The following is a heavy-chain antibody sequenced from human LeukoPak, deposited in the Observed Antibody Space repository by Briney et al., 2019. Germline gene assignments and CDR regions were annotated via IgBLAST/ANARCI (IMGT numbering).Heavy chain of an antibody. J-gene: IGHJ4*02. V-gene: IGHV3-7*01. CDR3: ARGYDSSGPDY. D-gene: IGHD3-22*01. CDR2: IKQDGSEK. CDR1: GFTFRSHG. Sequence: GGSLRLSCAASGFTFRSHGMTWVRQAPGKGLEWGATIKQDGSEKYYVDSLKGRFTISRDNAKNSLYLQMNSLRAEDTAVYYCARGYDSSGPDYWGQGTLVTVSS.